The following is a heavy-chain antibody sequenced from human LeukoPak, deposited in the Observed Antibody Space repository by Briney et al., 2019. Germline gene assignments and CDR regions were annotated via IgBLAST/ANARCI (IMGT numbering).Heavy chain of an antibody. CDR1: GFTFSSYG. CDR3: AKDPNYYDSSGYYSEFDY. D-gene: IGHD3-22*01. V-gene: IGHV3-30*02. J-gene: IGHJ4*02. Sequence: GGSLRLSCAASGFTFSSYGMHWVRQAPGKGLEGVAFIRYDGSNKYYADSVKGRFTISRDNSKNTLYLQMNSLRAEDTAVYYCAKDPNYYDSSGYYSEFDYWGQGTLVTVSS. CDR2: IRYDGSNK.